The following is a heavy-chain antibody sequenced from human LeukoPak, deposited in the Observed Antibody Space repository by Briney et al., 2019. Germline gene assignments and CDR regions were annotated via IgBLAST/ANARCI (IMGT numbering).Heavy chain of an antibody. V-gene: IGHV4-4*07. CDR1: GGSISSYY. Sequence: SETLSHTCTVSGGSISSYYWSWIRQPAGKGLEWIGRIYTSGSTNYNPSLKGRVTMSVDTSKNQFSLKLSSVTAADTAVYYCARDLGLITIFGVVSSWFDPWGQGTLVTVSS. CDR3: ARDLGLITIFGVVSSWFDP. D-gene: IGHD3-3*01. CDR2: IYTSGST. J-gene: IGHJ5*02.